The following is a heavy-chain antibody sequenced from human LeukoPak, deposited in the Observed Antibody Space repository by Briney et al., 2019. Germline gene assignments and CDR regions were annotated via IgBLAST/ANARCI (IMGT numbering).Heavy chain of an antibody. D-gene: IGHD5-12*01. CDR2: INHSGST. CDR3: ARDLRYSGYPYRLDY. CDR1: CGSFSGYY. Sequence: SETMSLTCAVDCGSFSGYYWSWIRQPPGKVQEWIGEINHSGSTNYNPSLKSRVTISVDTSKNQFSLKLSSVTAADTAVYYCARDLRYSGYPYRLDYWGQGTLVTVSS. V-gene: IGHV4-34*01. J-gene: IGHJ4*02.